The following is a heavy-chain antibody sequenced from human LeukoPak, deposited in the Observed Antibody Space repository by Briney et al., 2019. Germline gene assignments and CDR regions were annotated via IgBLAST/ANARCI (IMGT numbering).Heavy chain of an antibody. J-gene: IGHJ5*02. D-gene: IGHD5/OR15-5a*01. V-gene: IGHV1-18*01. Sequence: GASVKVSCKASGYTFTSYGISWVRQAPGQGLEWMGWISAYNGNTNYAQKLQGRVTMTTDTSTSTAYMELSSLRSEDTAVYYCAIMGISVLGVWFDPWGQGTLVTVSS. CDR2: ISAYNGNT. CDR1: GYTFTSYG. CDR3: AIMGISVLGVWFDP.